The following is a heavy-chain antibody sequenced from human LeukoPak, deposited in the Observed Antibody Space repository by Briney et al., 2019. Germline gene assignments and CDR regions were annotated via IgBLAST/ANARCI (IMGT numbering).Heavy chain of an antibody. Sequence: GGSLRLSCAVYGITLSNYGMSWVRQAPGKGLEWVAGIRDSGGRTNYADSVKGRFTISRDNPKNTLYLQMNSLRAEDTAVYFCAKRGVVIRVILVGFHKEAYYFDSWGQGALVTVSS. CDR2: IRDSGGRT. D-gene: IGHD3-22*01. CDR3: AKRGVVIRVILVGFHKEAYYFDS. J-gene: IGHJ4*02. CDR1: GITLSNYG. V-gene: IGHV3-23*01.